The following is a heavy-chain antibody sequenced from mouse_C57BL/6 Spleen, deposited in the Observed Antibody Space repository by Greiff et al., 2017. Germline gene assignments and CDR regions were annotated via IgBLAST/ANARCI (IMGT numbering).Heavy chain of an antibody. D-gene: IGHD2-5*01. CDR2: IYPRDGST. V-gene: IGHV1-85*01. CDR1: GYTFTSYD. J-gene: IGHJ2*01. Sequence: VKLVESGPELVKPGASVKLSCKASGYTFTSYDINWVKQRPGQGLEWIGWIYPRDGSTKYNEKFKGKATLTVDTSSSTAYMELHSLTSEDSAVYFCARKDYSNSFDYWGQGTTLTVSS. CDR3: ARKDYSNSFDY.